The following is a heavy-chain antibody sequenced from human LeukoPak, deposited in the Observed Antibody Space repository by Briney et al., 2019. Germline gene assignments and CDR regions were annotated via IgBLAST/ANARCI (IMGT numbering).Heavy chain of an antibody. CDR3: AKDMIVVVITSFDY. CDR2: ISGSGGST. CDR1: GFTFSSYA. V-gene: IGHV3-23*01. Sequence: GGSLRLSCAASGFTFSSYAMSWVRQAPGKGLEWVSAISGSGGSTYYADSVKGRFTISRDDSKNTLYLQMNSLRAEDTAVYYCAKDMIVVVITSFDYWGQGTLVTVSS. D-gene: IGHD3-22*01. J-gene: IGHJ4*02.